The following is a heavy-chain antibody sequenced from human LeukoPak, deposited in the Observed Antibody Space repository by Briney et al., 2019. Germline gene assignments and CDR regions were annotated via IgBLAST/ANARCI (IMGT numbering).Heavy chain of an antibody. V-gene: IGHV4-59*12. CDR2: IYYSGST. CDR3: ARDSPPAHCSGGSCYFDH. J-gene: IGHJ4*02. D-gene: IGHD2-15*01. CDR1: GGSISSYY. Sequence: PSETLSLTCTVSGGSISSYYWSWIRQPPGKGLEWIGYIYYSGSTNYNPSLKSRVTISVDTSKNEFSLKLSSVTAADTAVYYCARDSPPAHCSGGSCYFDHWGQGTLVTVSS.